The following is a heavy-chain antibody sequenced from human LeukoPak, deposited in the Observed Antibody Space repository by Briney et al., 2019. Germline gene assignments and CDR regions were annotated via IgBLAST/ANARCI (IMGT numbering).Heavy chain of an antibody. J-gene: IGHJ3*02. Sequence: PSETLSLTCAVYGGSFSGYYWSWIRQPPGKGLEWIGEINHSGSTNYNPSLKSRVTISVDTSKNQFSLKLSSVTAADTAVYYCARGITIFGVVDAFDIWGQGTMVTVSS. CDR3: ARGITIFGVVDAFDI. D-gene: IGHD3-3*01. CDR2: INHSGST. V-gene: IGHV4-34*01. CDR1: GGSFSGYY.